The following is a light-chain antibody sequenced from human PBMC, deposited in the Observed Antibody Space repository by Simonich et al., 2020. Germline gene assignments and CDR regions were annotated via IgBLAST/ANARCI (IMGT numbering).Light chain of an antibody. CDR2: GAA. Sequence: EIVMTQSPATLSVSPGERATLSCRASQRVSSNLAWYQQKPGQAPRLLIYGAATMATGIPARFSGSGSGTDFTLTISSLEPEDFAVYYCQQRSNWPITFGQGTRLEIK. J-gene: IGKJ5*01. CDR3: QQRSNWPIT. V-gene: IGKV3-15*01. CDR1: QRVSSN.